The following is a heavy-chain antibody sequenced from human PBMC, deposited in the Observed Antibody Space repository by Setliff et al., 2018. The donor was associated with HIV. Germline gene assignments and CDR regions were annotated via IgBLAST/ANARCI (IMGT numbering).Heavy chain of an antibody. Sequence: PSGTLSLTCTVSGGSMSSYYWSWIRQPAGKGLEWIGRVSSRGDTNYNPSPKSRVTMSVDTAKNQFSLKLTSVTASDTAVYYCARAAAGNTGPFDLWGQGSPVTVS. CDR2: VSSRGDT. CDR1: GGSMSSYY. J-gene: IGHJ4*02. V-gene: IGHV4-4*07. CDR3: ARAAAGNTGPFDL. D-gene: IGHD3-10*01.